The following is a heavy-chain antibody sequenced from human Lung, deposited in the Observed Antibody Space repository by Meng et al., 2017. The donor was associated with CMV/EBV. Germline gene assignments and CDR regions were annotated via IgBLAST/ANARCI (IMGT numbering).Heavy chain of an antibody. CDR3: ARDPGWDYSNQPTHYYGMDV. CDR1: GFTLSSYE. CDR2: IGDSGRTL. V-gene: IGHV3-48*03. Sequence: GGSXRLXCVASGFTLSSYEMNWVRQAPGKGLEWISYIGDSGRTLYYADSVKGRFTISSDNAENSLYLQMKSLRVEDTALYYCARDPGWDYSNQPTHYYGMDVXGQGTTVTVSS. J-gene: IGHJ6*02. D-gene: IGHD4-11*01.